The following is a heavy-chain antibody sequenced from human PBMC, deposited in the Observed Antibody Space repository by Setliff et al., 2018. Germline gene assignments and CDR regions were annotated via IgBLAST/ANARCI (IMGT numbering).Heavy chain of an antibody. J-gene: IGHJ6*02. Sequence: GGSLRLSCAASGFTFSNYAMSWVRQAPGRGLEWVGRIKRITDSGTTDHAAPVKGRFTVSRDDSISTLYLQMNSLKTEDTAVYYCTTSPISSGWHSNFDYNMDVWGQGTTVTVSS. CDR3: TTSPISSGWHSNFDYNMDV. CDR1: GFTFSNYA. CDR2: IKRITDSGTT. D-gene: IGHD6-19*01. V-gene: IGHV3-15*01.